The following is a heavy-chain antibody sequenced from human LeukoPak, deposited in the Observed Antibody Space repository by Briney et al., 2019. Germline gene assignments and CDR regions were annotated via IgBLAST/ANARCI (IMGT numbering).Heavy chain of an antibody. V-gene: IGHV4-59*08. D-gene: IGHD3-9*01. CDR3: ARHTIARGLGLTYYSYGMDV. CDR1: GGSISSYY. CDR2: IDYSWST. Sequence: PSETLSLTCTVSGGSISSYYWSWIRQPPGKGLEWIWYIDYSWSTHYKPSLQSRVTISAAPSKNQFSLKLSSVPAAATAVYYCARHTIARGLGLTYYSYGMDVWGHGTPVTVSS. J-gene: IGHJ6*02.